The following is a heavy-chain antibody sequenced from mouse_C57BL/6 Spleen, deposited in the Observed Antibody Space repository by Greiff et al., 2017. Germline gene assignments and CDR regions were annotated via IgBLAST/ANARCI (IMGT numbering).Heavy chain of an antibody. D-gene: IGHD1-1*02. J-gene: IGHJ4*01. Sequence: EVHLVESGGGLVKPGGSLKLSCAASGFTFSSYTMSWVRQTPEKRLEWVATISGGGGNTYYPDSVKGRFTISRDNAKNTLYLQMSSLRSEDTALYYCARQGWSYAMDYWGQGTSVTVSS. V-gene: IGHV5-9*01. CDR3: ARQGWSYAMDY. CDR2: ISGGGGNT. CDR1: GFTFSSYT.